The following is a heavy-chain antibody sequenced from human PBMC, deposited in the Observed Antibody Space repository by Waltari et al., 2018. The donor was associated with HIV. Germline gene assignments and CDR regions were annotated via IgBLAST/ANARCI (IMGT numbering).Heavy chain of an antibody. CDR3: TRFQDYYDSSGYDY. J-gene: IGHJ4*02. CDR1: GFTFSDYR. V-gene: IGHV3-21*01. Sequence: EVQLVESGGGLVKPGGSLKLSCAASGFTFSDYRLNWVRQAPGKGLYWVSYISSSSTYIYYADSVKGRFTIARDNAQNSLYLQMNSRRAEDTAVYFCTRFQDYYDSSGYDYWGQGTLVTVSS. D-gene: IGHD3-22*01. CDR2: ISSSSTYI.